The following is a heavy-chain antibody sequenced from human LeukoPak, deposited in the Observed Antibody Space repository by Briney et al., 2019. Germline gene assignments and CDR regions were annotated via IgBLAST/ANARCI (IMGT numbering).Heavy chain of an antibody. Sequence: TGGSLRLSCAASGFTFSSYGMHWVRQAPGKGLEGVAVIWYDGSNKYYADSVKGRFTISRDNSKNTLYLQMNSLRAEDTAVYYCARDHSGSYPVYYFDYWGQGTLVTVSS. J-gene: IGHJ4*02. CDR1: GFTFSSYG. V-gene: IGHV3-33*01. CDR2: IWYDGSNK. D-gene: IGHD1-26*01. CDR3: ARDHSGSYPVYYFDY.